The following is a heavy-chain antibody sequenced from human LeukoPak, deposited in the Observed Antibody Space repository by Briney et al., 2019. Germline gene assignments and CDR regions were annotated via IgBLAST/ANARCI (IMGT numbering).Heavy chain of an antibody. D-gene: IGHD3-22*01. V-gene: IGHV5-51*01. Sequence: GASLQISCKGSGSSFTSYWIGWVRPLPGKGLGWMGIIYPGDSDTRYSPSFQGQVTISADKSISTAYLQWSSLKASDTAMYYCARHRRYYDSSEDAFDIWGQGTMVTVSS. CDR2: IYPGDSDT. J-gene: IGHJ3*02. CDR3: ARHRRYYDSSEDAFDI. CDR1: GSSFTSYW.